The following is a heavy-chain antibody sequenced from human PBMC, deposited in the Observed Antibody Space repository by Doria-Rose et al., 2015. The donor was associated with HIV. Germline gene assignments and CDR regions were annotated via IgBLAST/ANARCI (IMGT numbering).Heavy chain of an antibody. Sequence: QVQLVQSGSEVKKPGSSVKVSCKASGGTFSSYTISWVRQAPGQGLEWMGRIIPILDIVNYALRFQGRVTITADESTSTAYMELSSLRSEDTAIYYCASQWERSSFDYWG. J-gene: IGHJ4*03. D-gene: IGHD1-26*01. V-gene: IGHV1-69*02. CDR1: GGTFSSYT. CDR3: ASQWERSSFDY. CDR2: IIPILDIV.